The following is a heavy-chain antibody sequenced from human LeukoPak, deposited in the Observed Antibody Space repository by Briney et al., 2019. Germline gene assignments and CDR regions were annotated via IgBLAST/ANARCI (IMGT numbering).Heavy chain of an antibody. D-gene: IGHD5-24*01. CDR3: AADNQQITV. J-gene: IGHJ4*02. V-gene: IGHV1-58*02. CDR2: IVDGSGNT. Sequence: SVKVSCKASGFTFTNSAMQWVRQARGQRLEWIGWIVDGSGNTNYAQKFQERVTITRDMSTSTAYMELSSLRSEDTAVYYCAADNQQITVWGQGTLVTVSS. CDR1: GFTFTNSA.